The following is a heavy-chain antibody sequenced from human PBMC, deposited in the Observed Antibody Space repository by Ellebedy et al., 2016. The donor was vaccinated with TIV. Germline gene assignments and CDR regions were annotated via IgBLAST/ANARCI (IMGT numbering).Heavy chain of an antibody. CDR2: ISHDGSSQ. CDR1: GFTFDSYA. Sequence: PGGSLRLSCVASGFTFDSYAMHWVRQAPGKGLEWVAVISHDGSSQYYADSVKGRFTVSRDNSMTTVYLEMTSLRAEDTALYYCARDLDKSSGWYGGAAYWGQGTLVTVSS. D-gene: IGHD6-19*01. CDR3: ARDLDKSSGWYGGAAY. J-gene: IGHJ4*02. V-gene: IGHV3-30-3*01.